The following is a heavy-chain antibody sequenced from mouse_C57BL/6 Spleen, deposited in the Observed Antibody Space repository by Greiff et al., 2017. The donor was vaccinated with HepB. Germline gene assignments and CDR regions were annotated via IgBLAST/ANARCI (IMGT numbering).Heavy chain of an antibody. D-gene: IGHD1-1*01. CDR2: TNPTNGRT. J-gene: IGHJ2*01. V-gene: IGHV1S81*02. CDR1: GYTFTSYW. CDR3: ARIKTRVATYFDS. Sequence: VQLQQSGADLVKAGASVKMSCKASGYTFTSYWMHWVKQRLGQGLEWFAETNPTNGRTYYNEKFKSKATLTVDKSSSTAYLLLSGPTYEDSAVYYCARIKTRVATYFDSWGAGITHTVSA.